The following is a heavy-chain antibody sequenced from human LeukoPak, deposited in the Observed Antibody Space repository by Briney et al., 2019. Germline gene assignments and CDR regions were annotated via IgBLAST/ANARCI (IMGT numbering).Heavy chain of an antibody. CDR3: ARDRVPFYSSTFKDYYLQYGLDV. J-gene: IGHJ6*02. Sequence: GASVKVSCKASGYTFSGHYIHWVRQAPGQGLEWMGWINANNGGTSYAQKFQGRGSLTRDTSISTAYMEVSRLRADDTALYFCARDRVPFYSSTFKDYYLQYGLDVWGQGTTVTVSS. D-gene: IGHD6-19*01. CDR2: INANNGGT. CDR1: GYTFSGHY. V-gene: IGHV1-2*02.